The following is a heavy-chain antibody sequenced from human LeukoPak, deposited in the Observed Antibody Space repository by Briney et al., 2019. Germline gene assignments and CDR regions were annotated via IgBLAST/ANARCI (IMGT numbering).Heavy chain of an antibody. J-gene: IGHJ3*02. Sequence: GGSLRLSCAASGFTFSSYAMSWVRQAPGKGLEWVSAISGSGGSTYYADSVKGRFTISRDNSKNTLYLQMNSLRAEDTAVYYCAKDYYDSSGYYYLDAFDIRGQGTMVTVSS. CDR2: ISGSGGST. V-gene: IGHV3-23*01. D-gene: IGHD3-22*01. CDR3: AKDYYDSSGYYYLDAFDI. CDR1: GFTFSSYA.